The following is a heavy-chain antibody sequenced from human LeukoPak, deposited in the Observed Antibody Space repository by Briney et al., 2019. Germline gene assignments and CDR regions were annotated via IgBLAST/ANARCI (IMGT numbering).Heavy chain of an antibody. CDR1: GYTFTGYY. J-gene: IGHJ6*03. V-gene: IGHV1-2*02. CDR2: INPNSGGT. D-gene: IGHD6-19*01. CDR3: ARGVAVAGPYYMDV. Sequence: ASVKVSCKASGYTFTGYYMHWVRQAPGQGLEWMGWINPNSGGTNYAQKFQGRVTMTRDMSTSTVYMELSSLRSEDTAVYYCARGVAVAGPYYMDVWGKGTTVTVSS.